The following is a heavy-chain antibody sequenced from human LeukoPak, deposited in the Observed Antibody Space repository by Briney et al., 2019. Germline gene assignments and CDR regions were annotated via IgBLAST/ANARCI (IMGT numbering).Heavy chain of an antibody. CDR2: ISGSGSSA. CDR1: GFTFSSYA. D-gene: IGHD5-18*01. V-gene: IGHV3-23*01. Sequence: QPGGSLRLSCAASGFTFSSYAMSWVRQAPGKGLEWFSAISGSGSSAYYADSVKGRFTISRDNSKNTLYLHMDGLRVEDTAVYYCARGWERGYNFDRIDYWGQGTPVTVSS. CDR3: ARGWERGYNFDRIDY. J-gene: IGHJ4*02.